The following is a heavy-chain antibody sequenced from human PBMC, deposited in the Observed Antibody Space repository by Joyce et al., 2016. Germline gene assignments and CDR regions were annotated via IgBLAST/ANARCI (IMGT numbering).Heavy chain of an antibody. J-gene: IGHJ4*02. D-gene: IGHD4-11*01. V-gene: IGHV5-51*01. CDR2: IYPDDSDT. Sequence: EVQLVQSGAEVTQPGESLKISCKGSGYSFTNYWIGWVRQPPGEGLGSMGIIYPDDSDTRASPSFQGQVAISADKSISTAYLQGSSLKASDTAMYYCARHSYSNYAPPFDYWGQGTLVTVSS. CDR1: GYSFTNYW. CDR3: ARHSYSNYAPPFDY.